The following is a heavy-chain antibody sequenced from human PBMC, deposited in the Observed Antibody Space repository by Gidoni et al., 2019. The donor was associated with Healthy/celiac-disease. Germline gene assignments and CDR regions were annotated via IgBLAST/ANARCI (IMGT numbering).Heavy chain of an antibody. CDR2: IIPIFGTA. CDR1: GGTFSSYA. J-gene: IGHJ6*02. V-gene: IGHV1-69*01. D-gene: IGHD1-1*01. Sequence: QVQLVQSGAEVKKPGSSVKVSCKASGGTFSSYAISWVRQAPGQGLEWMGGIIPIFGTANYAQKFQGRVTITADESTSTAYMELSSLRSEDTAVYYCARDRRNTDAYYYYGMDVWGQGTTVTVSS. CDR3: ARDRRNTDAYYYYGMDV.